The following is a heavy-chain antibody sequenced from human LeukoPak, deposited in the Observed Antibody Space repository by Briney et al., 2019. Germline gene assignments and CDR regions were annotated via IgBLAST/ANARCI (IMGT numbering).Heavy chain of an antibody. V-gene: IGHV3-30*18. CDR2: ISYDGSNK. CDR3: AKNQNYYGSGSLDS. CDR1: GFTFSSYG. D-gene: IGHD3-10*01. Sequence: GGSLRLSCAASGFTFSSYGMHWVRQAPGKGLEWVAVISYDGSNKYYADSVKGRFTISRDNSKNTLYLQMNSLRAEDTAVYYCAKNQNYYGSGSLDSWGQGTLVTVSS. J-gene: IGHJ4*02.